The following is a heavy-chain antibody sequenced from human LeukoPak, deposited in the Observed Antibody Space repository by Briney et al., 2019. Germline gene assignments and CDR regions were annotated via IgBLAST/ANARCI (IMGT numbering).Heavy chain of an antibody. J-gene: IGHJ5*02. D-gene: IGHD2-21*01. Sequence: SETLSLTCTVSGGSISSSAYYWGWIRQPPGKGLEWIGSMYYSGSTYYNPSLKSRVTISLDTSKNQFSLNLSSVTAADTAVYYCARGAIAITNWFDPWGQGTLVTVSS. CDR3: ARGAIAITNWFDP. V-gene: IGHV4-39*07. CDR2: MYYSGST. CDR1: GGSISSSAYY.